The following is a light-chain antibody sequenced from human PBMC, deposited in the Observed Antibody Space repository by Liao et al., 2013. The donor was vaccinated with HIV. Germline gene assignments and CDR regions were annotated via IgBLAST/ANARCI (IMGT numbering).Light chain of an antibody. CDR2: YDS. CDR3: QTWDSSTDNYV. CDR1: DIGTKS. Sequence: SYVLTQPPSVSVAPGRTATITCGGDDIGTKSVHWYQQKPGQAPMLVIHYDSDRPSGIPERVSGSNSGNTATLTITGTQALDEADYYCQTWDSSTDNYVFGTGTKVTVL. V-gene: IGLV3-21*01. J-gene: IGLJ1*01.